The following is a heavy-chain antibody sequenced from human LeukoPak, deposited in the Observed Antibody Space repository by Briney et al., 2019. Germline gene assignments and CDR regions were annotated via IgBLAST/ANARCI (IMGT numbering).Heavy chain of an antibody. V-gene: IGHV5-51*01. CDR1: GDIFTSYW. J-gene: IGHJ4*02. D-gene: IGHD2-21*01. CDR3: ARERWGSGDY. Sequence: GESLKISCKSSGDIFTSYWIGWVRQMPGKGLEWMGIIYPGDSNIKYNPSFEGQVTISANESINTVYLQWRSLKASDTAMYYCARERWGSGDYWGQGTLVTVSS. CDR2: IYPGDSNI.